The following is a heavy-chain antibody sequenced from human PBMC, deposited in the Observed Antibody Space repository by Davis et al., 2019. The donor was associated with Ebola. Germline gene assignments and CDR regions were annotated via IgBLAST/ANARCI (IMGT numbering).Heavy chain of an antibody. J-gene: IGHJ5*02. Sequence: ASVKVSCKASGYTFTGYYMHWVRQAPGQGLEWMGRINPNSGGTNYAQKLQGRVTMTTDTSTSTAYMELRSLRSDDTAVYYCAIECSTVTTVWFDPWGQGTLVTVSS. D-gene: IGHD4-11*01. CDR1: GYTFTGYY. V-gene: IGHV1-2*06. CDR2: INPNSGGT. CDR3: AIECSTVTTVWFDP.